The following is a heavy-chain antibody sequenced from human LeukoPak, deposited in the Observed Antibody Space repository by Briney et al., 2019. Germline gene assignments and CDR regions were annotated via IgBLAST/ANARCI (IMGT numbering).Heavy chain of an antibody. CDR3: ARQGGTAMATYYYYGMDV. Sequence: GESLKISCKGSGYSFTSYWIGWVRQMPGKGLEWMGIIYPGDSDTRYSPSFQGQVTISADKSISTAYLQWSSLKASDTAMYYCARQGGTAMATYYYYGMDVWGQGTTVTVSS. J-gene: IGHJ6*02. CDR1: GYSFTSYW. D-gene: IGHD5-18*01. V-gene: IGHV5-51*01. CDR2: IYPGDSDT.